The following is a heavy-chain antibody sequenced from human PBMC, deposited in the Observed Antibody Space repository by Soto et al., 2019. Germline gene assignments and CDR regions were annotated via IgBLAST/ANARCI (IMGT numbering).Heavy chain of an antibody. Sequence: EVQLLESGGGLVQPGGALRLSCAASGFTFSSYAMSWVRQAPGKGLEWVSAISGSGGSTYYADSVKGRFTISRDNSKKPLYLQMRRLRAEGTAVNYCAKDPCCSSTSWYEGWFDPWGQGSLFTVSS. CDR2: ISGSGGST. V-gene: IGHV3-23*01. CDR1: GFTFSSYA. D-gene: IGHD2-2*01. J-gene: IGHJ5*02. CDR3: AKDPCCSSTSWYEGWFDP.